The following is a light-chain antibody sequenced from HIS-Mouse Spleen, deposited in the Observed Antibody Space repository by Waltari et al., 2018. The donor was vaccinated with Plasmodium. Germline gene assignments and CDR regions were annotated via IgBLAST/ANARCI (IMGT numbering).Light chain of an antibody. CDR2: YYSDSDK. Sequence: QPVLTQPPSSSASPGESARLTCTLPSDINVGSYNIYWYQQKPGSPPRYLLYYYSDSDKGQGPGGPSGYSGSKDASANAGILLISGLQAEEEADYYCMIWPSNASGVFGGGTKLTVL. CDR3: MIWPSNASGV. CDR1: SDINVGSYN. J-gene: IGLJ3*02. V-gene: IGLV5-37*01.